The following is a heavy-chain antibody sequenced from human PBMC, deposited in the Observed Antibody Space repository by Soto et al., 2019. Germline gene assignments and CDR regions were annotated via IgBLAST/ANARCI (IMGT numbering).Heavy chain of an antibody. CDR1: GFSLTTSGVN. CDR3: VHRAY. CDR2: IYWDDDK. V-gene: IGHV2-5*02. J-gene: IGHJ4*02. Sequence: QITLKESGTTVVKPTQTLTLTCTFSGFSLTTSGVNVGWIRQPPGKTLEWLALIYWDDDKRFSPSLQSRLTITKDTSKNQVVLTMTNMDPADTATYYCVHRAYWGQGTLVTVSS.